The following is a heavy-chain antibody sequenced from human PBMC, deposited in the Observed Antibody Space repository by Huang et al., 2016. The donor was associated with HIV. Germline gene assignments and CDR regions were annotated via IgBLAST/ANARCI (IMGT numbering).Heavy chain of an antibody. CDR3: GKDWTGSSGWFTLHYYYYGMDV. CDR2: ISYDVNKK. V-gene: IGHV3-30*18. CDR1: GFSFSNYG. D-gene: IGHD6-19*01. J-gene: IGHJ6*02. Sequence: QVQLVESGGGVVQPGRSLRLSCAASGFSFSNYGIHWVRPAPGKGLEWVAVISYDVNKKYYADSVKGRFTISRDNSNNTLFLQMNSLRAEDTAVYYCGKDWTGSSGWFTLHYYYYGMDVWGQGTTVTVSS.